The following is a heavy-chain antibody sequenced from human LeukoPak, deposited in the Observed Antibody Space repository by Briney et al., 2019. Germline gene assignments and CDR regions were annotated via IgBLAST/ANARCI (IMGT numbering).Heavy chain of an antibody. CDR1: GFTFSSYA. CDR3: AKWKYSNSGIDDY. J-gene: IGHJ4*02. V-gene: IGHV3-23*01. Sequence: GGSLRLSCAASGFTFSSYAMNWVRQTPGKGLEWVSVISGSGDNTYYADSVKGRFTISRDNSKNMLYLQMNSLRAEDTAVYYCAKWKYSNSGIDDYWGQGTLVTVSS. D-gene: IGHD6-6*01. CDR2: ISGSGDNT.